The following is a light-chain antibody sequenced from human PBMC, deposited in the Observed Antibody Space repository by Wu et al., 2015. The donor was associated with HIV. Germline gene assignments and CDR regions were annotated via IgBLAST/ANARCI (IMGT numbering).Light chain of an antibody. CDR3: QQYNSSPPT. CDR2: GAS. J-gene: IGKJ4*01. Sequence: EIVLTQSPGTLSVSPGERVTLSCRASQSVSSSYLAWYQQKGGQAPRLLIYGASNRATGIPDRFSGSGSGTDFTLTISRLEPEDFAVYYCQQYNSSPPTFGGGTKVE. V-gene: IGKV3-20*01. CDR1: QSVSSSY.